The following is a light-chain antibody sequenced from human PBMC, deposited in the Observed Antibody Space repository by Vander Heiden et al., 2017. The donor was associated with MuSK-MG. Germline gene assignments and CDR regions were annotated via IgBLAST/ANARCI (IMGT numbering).Light chain of an antibody. J-gene: IGKJ4*01. V-gene: IGKV3-11*01. Sequence: EIVLTQSPATLSLSPGERATLSCRASQSVSSYLAWYQQKPGQAPRLLIYDASNRATGIKARFSGSGDGTDVTLTIISREPEDFEVYYCQQRTNGHPLGTFGGGTKVEIK. CDR2: DAS. CDR1: QSVSSY. CDR3: QQRTNGHPLGT.